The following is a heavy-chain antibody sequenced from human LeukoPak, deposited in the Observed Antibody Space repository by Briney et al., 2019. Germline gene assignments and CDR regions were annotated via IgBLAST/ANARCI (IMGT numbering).Heavy chain of an antibody. Sequence: GESLKISCKGSGYTFSSNWIGWVRQMPGKGLEWMGIIYPGDSDIRYSPSFQGQVTISADKSISTAYLQWNSLKASDTAMYYCARQEYCSGASCYTWFDPWGQGTLVTVSS. V-gene: IGHV5-51*01. CDR1: GYTFSSNW. CDR2: IYPGDSDI. J-gene: IGHJ5*02. CDR3: ARQEYCSGASCYTWFDP. D-gene: IGHD2-15*01.